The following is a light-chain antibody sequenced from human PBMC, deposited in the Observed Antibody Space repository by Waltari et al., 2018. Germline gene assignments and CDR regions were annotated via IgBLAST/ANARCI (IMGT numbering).Light chain of an antibody. CDR1: NLGSRS. V-gene: IGLV3-21*02. J-gene: IGLJ7*01. CDR2: DDT. Sequence: SYVLTQPPSVSVAPGQTARIPCGGNNLGSRSVHWYQQKPGQAPVLVVYDDTDRPSGIPERFSGSNSGNSATLTISRVEAGDEADYYCQVWDSSSDDGVFGGGTQLTVL. CDR3: QVWDSSSDDGV.